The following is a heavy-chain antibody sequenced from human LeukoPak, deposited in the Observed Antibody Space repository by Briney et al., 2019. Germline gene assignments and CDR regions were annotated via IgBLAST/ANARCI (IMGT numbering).Heavy chain of an antibody. J-gene: IGHJ4*02. CDR2: IYYSGST. Sequence: SETLSLTCTVSGGSKSSHYWSWIRQPPGKGLEWIGYIYYSGSTNYNPSLKSRVTISVDTSKNQFSLKLSSVTAADTAVYYCARDKSYYDFWSGYYTGGYFDYWGQGTLVTVSS. D-gene: IGHD3-3*01. V-gene: IGHV4-59*11. CDR1: GGSKSSHY. CDR3: ARDKSYYDFWSGYYTGGYFDY.